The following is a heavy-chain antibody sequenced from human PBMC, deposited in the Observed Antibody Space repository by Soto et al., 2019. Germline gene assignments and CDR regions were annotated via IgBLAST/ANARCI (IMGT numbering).Heavy chain of an antibody. Sequence: QVQLQESGPGLVKAFETLSLMCTVSNGSIGGYYWSWVRQPAGKGLEWLGRIYSSGSATYSPSLRSRVTMSVDESKRQFSLKMTTITAADTAIYYCARDRGYDAHDYYYNAMDVWGQGTTVTVSS. V-gene: IGHV4-4*07. CDR2: IYSSGSA. CDR1: NGSIGGYY. J-gene: IGHJ6*02. D-gene: IGHD2-15*01. CDR3: ARDRGYDAHDYYYNAMDV.